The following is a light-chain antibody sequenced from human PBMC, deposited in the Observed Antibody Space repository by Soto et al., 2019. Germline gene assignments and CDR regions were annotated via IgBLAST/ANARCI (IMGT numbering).Light chain of an antibody. CDR3: SSYTSSSTLLYV. Sequence: QSVLTQPASGSGSPGQSITISCTGTSSDVVGYNYVSWYQQHPGKAPKLMIYDVSNRPSGVSNRFSGSKSGNTASLTISGLQAEDEADYYCSSYTSSSTLLYVFGTGTKVTVL. V-gene: IGLV2-14*01. J-gene: IGLJ1*01. CDR1: SSDVVGYNY. CDR2: DVS.